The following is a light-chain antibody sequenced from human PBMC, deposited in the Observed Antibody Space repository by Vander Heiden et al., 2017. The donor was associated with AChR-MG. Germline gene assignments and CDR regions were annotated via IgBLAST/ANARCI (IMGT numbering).Light chain of an antibody. J-gene: IGKJ2*01. V-gene: IGKV1-9*01. CDR1: QGISSY. CDR3: QQLNSYPRT. CDR2: AAS. Sequence: DIQLTQSPSFLSASVGARVTIACPASQGISSYLAWYQQEPGRAPQLLIYAASTLQSGVPSRFSGSGSRTEFTLTISSLQPEDFATYYCQQLNSYPRTFGQGTKLEI.